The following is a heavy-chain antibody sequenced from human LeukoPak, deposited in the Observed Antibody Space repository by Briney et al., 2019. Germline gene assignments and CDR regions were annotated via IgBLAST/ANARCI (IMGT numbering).Heavy chain of an antibody. V-gene: IGHV3-21*01. J-gene: IGHJ4*02. Sequence: GGSLRLSCAASGFTFSSYSMNWVRQAPGKGLEWVSSISSSSSYIYYADSVKGRFTISRDNAKNSLYLQMNSLRAEDTAVYYCARNPLLDCSSTSCYVDYWGQGTLVTVSS. D-gene: IGHD2-2*01. CDR3: ARNPLLDCSSTSCYVDY. CDR2: ISSSSSYI. CDR1: GFTFSSYS.